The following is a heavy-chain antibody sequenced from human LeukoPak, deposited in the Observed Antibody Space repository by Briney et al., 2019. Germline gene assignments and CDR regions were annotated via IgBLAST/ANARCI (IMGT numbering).Heavy chain of an antibody. CDR2: IYYSGST. CDR3: ARSLYGELEPSYYYMDV. CDR1: GGSINSYY. Sequence: PSETLSLTCTVSGGSINSYYWSWIRQPPGKGLEWIGYIYYSGSTNYNPSLKSRVTISVDTSKNQFSLKLSSVTAADTAVYYCARSLYGELEPSYYYMDVWGKGTTVTVSS. V-gene: IGHV4-59*01. D-gene: IGHD1-1*01. J-gene: IGHJ6*03.